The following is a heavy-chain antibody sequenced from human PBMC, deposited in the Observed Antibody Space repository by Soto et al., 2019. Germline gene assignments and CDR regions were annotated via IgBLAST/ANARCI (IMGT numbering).Heavy chain of an antibody. J-gene: IGHJ4*02. CDR2: NYWDDDK. V-gene: IGHV2-5*02. Sequence: QLTLKESGPTLVKPTQTLMLTCTLAGFSLTTAGVGVSCSRQPPGKGLQWLALNYWDDDKHYSPSLESILTITEDTSKNHVILTMTNMHPADTATYYRAHIPTVVTANFDYWGQGTLVTVSS. D-gene: IGHD2-15*01. CDR1: GFSLTTAGVG. CDR3: AHIPTVVTANFDY.